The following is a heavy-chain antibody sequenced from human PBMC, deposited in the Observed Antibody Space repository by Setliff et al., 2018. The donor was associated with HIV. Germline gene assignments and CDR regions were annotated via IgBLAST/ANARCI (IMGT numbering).Heavy chain of an antibody. J-gene: IGHJ6*03. CDR3: ARCYYNFWSGYPLDYMDV. CDR1: GGSITGSPYY. D-gene: IGHD3-3*01. Sequence: SETLSLTCTVSGGSITGSPYYWGWIRRPPVKGLEWIGSIYYSGSTYYNPSLKSRVTISVGTSKNQFSLKLSSVTAADTAVYYCARCYYNFWSGYPLDYMDVWGKGTTVTVSS. CDR2: IYYSGST. V-gene: IGHV4-39*01.